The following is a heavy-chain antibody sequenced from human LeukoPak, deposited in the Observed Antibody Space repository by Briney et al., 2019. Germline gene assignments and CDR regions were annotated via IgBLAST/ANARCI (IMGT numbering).Heavy chain of an antibody. J-gene: IGHJ6*02. Sequence: GGSLRLSCAASGFTFSSYNMHWVRQAPGKGLEWVSSISSSSTHIYYADFLKGRSTISRDNAKNSLYLQVNSLRAEDTSVYYCARSAGSSWYGLDVWGQGTTVTVSS. CDR2: ISSSSTHI. V-gene: IGHV3-21*01. CDR3: ARSAGSSWYGLDV. CDR1: GFTFSSYN. D-gene: IGHD6-13*01.